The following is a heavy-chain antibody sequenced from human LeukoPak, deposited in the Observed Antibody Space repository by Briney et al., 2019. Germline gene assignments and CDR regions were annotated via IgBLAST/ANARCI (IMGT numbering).Heavy chain of an antibody. CDR1: GGSISSYY. D-gene: IGHD2-8*01. J-gene: IGHJ6*03. Sequence: SETLSLTCTVSGGSISSYYWSWIRQPPGKGLEWIGYIYYSGSTNYNPPLKSRVTISVDTSKNQFSLKQPSVTAADTAVYYCGRYGHYCMDVWGKGTTVTISS. V-gene: IGHV4-59*01. CDR2: IYYSGST. CDR3: GRYGHYCMDV.